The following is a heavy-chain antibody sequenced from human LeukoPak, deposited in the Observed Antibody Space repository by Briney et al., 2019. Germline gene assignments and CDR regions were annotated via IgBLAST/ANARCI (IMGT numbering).Heavy chain of an antibody. V-gene: IGHV1-18*01. J-gene: IGHJ4*02. CDR1: GYTFTSYG. D-gene: IGHD2-8*01. CDR3: ASFLGYCADGVCYKGRYFDY. CDR2: ISAYNGNT. Sequence: ASVKVSCKASGYTFTSYGISWVRPAPGQWLEWMGWISAYNGNTNYAQKLQGRVTMTTDTSTSTAYMELRSVESADTAVYYCASFLGYCADGVCYKGRYFDYWGQGTLVTVSS.